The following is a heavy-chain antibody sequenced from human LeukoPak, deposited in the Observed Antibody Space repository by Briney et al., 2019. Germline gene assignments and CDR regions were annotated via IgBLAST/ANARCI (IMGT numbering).Heavy chain of an antibody. Sequence: SQTLSLTCAISGDSVSSNSVTWNWIRQSPSRGLEWLGRTYYRSKWYNDYAVSVKSRITINPDTSKNQFSLRLSSVTAVDTAVYYCARVAGATITTYYGMGVWGQGTTVTVS. CDR1: GDSVSSNSVT. V-gene: IGHV6-1*01. J-gene: IGHJ6*02. CDR3: ARVAGATITTYYGMGV. CDR2: TYYRSKWYN. D-gene: IGHD5-12*01.